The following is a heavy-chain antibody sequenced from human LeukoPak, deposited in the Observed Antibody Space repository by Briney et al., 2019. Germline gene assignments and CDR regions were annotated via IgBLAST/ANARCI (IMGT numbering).Heavy chain of an antibody. CDR2: IRYDGSNK. V-gene: IGHV3-30*02. D-gene: IGHD3-10*01. CDR3: AKTGSRGQGGLDY. Sequence: GGSLRLSCAASGFTFSSYGMHWVRQAPGKGLEWVAFIRYDGSNKYYADSVKGRFTISRDNSKNTLYLQMNSLRAEDTAVYYCAKTGSRGQGGLDYWGQGTLVTVSS. CDR1: GFTFSSYG. J-gene: IGHJ4*02.